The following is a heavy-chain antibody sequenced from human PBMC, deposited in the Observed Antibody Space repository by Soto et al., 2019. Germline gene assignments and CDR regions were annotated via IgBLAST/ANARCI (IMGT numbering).Heavy chain of an antibody. CDR1: GGTFSSYA. CDR2: IIPIFGTA. CDR3: ARDRGRRDGYNANWYCDL. J-gene: IGHJ2*01. D-gene: IGHD3-10*01. Sequence: QVQLVQSGAEVKKPGSSVKVSCKASGGTFSSYAISWVRQAPGQGLEWMGGIIPIFGTANYAQKFQGRVTITADESTSTAYMELSSLRSEDTAVYYCARDRGRRDGYNANWYCDLWGRGTLVTVSS. V-gene: IGHV1-69*12.